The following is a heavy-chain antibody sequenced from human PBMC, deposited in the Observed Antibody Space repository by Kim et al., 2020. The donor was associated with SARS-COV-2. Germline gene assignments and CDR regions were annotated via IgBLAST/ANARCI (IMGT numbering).Heavy chain of an antibody. CDR1: GYSFTSYW. CDR2: IYPGDSDT. Sequence: GESLQISCKGSGYSFTSYWIGWVRQMPGKGLEWMGIIYPGDSDTRYSPSFQGQVTISADKSISTAYLQWSSLKASDTAMYYCARHSDYYDSSGYYYRPDAFDIWGQGTMVTVSS. V-gene: IGHV5-51*01. J-gene: IGHJ3*02. D-gene: IGHD3-22*01. CDR3: ARHSDYYDSSGYYYRPDAFDI.